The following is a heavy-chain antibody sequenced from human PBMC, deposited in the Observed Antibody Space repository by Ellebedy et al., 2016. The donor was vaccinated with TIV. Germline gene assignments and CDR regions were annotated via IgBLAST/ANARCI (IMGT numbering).Heavy chain of an antibody. CDR3: ARGTSDYDYVWGSYPARDRLDY. J-gene: IGHJ4*02. V-gene: IGHV1-3*01. CDR1: GYTFTSYA. Sequence: ASVKVSCKASGYTFTSYAMHWVRQAPGQRLEWMGWINAGNGNTKYSQKFQGRVTITRDTSASTAYMELSSLRSEDTAAYYCARGTSDYDYVWGSYPARDRLDYWGQGTLVTVSS. D-gene: IGHD3-16*02. CDR2: INAGNGNT.